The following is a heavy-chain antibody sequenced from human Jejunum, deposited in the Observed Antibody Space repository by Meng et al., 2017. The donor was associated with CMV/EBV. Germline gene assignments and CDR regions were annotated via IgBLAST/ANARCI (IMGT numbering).Heavy chain of an antibody. Sequence: TSYYRNRVRQAPGQGLEWMGVIDPNDGSTYYEQKVKGKVIMTRDTSTSTVYMELSSLISEDTAVYYCARGARTSIQPWPARWFPCDNWGQGTLVTVSS. V-gene: IGHV1-46*01. CDR3: ARGARTSIQPWPARWFPCDN. CDR1: TSYY. CDR2: IDPNDGST. J-gene: IGHJ4*02. D-gene: IGHD5-18*01.